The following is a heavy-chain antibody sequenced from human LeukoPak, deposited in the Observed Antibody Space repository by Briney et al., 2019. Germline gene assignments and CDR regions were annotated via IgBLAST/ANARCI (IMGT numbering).Heavy chain of an antibody. CDR3: ATGRRAALGPLGLFDY. Sequence: PSETLSLTCTVSGGSISSGGYYWSWIRQHPGKGLEWIGYIYYSGSTYYNPSLKSRVTISVDMSKNQFSLKLSSVTAADTAVYYCATGRRAALGPLGLFDYWGQGTLVTVSS. CDR1: GGSISSGGYY. D-gene: IGHD6-13*01. CDR2: IYYSGST. J-gene: IGHJ4*02. V-gene: IGHV4-31*03.